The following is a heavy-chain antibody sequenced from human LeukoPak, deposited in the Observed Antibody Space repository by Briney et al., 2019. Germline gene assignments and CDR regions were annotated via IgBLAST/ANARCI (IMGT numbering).Heavy chain of an antibody. CDR3: ARVQGSNLFEP. V-gene: IGHV4-59*01. Sequence: SETLSLTCTVSAVSISIYYWSWIRQPPGKGLERIGYIYNSESTYYNPSLKSRVTISLDTSKNQFSLRLNSVTAADTAVYYCARVQGSNLFEPLGQGTLVTVSS. D-gene: IGHD1-14*01. CDR2: IYNSEST. J-gene: IGHJ5*02. CDR1: AVSISIYY.